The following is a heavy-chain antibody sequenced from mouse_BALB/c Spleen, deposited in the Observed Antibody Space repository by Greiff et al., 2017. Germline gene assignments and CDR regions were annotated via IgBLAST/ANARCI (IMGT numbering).Heavy chain of an antibody. CDR1: GYTFTSYW. Sequence: LQHPGSELVRPGASVKLSCKASGYTFTSYWMLWVKQRPGQGLEWIGNIYPGSGSTTYDEKFKSKATLTVDTSSSTAYMQLSSLTSEDSAVLYCTGGNYGEYYAMDYWGQGTSVTVSA. CDR2: IYPGSGST. J-gene: IGHJ4*01. V-gene: IGHV1S22*01. CDR3: TGGNYGEYYAMDY. D-gene: IGHD1-1*02.